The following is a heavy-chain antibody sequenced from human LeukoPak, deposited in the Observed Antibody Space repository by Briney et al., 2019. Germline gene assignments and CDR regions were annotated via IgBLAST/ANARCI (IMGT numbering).Heavy chain of an antibody. D-gene: IGHD2-8*01. Sequence: GGSLRLSCAASGFTFSSYAMSWVRQAPGKGLGWVSAISGSGGNTYYADSVKGRFTISRDNSKNTLYLQMNSLRAEDTAVYYCAKIGILMVYAEFDYWGQGTLVTVSS. J-gene: IGHJ4*02. CDR2: ISGSGGNT. CDR1: GFTFSSYA. CDR3: AKIGILMVYAEFDY. V-gene: IGHV3-23*01.